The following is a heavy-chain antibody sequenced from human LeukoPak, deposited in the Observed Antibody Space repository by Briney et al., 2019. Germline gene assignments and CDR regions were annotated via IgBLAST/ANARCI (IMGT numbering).Heavy chain of an antibody. CDR2: ISYSGNT. J-gene: IGHJ4*02. Sequence: SETLSLTCTLSGGSTRSYYWSWIRQPPGKGLEWIGYISYSGNTNYNPSLKSRVTISFDTSNNQFSLKLTSVTAADSAVYYCAGHILGGNFDSWGQGTLVTVSS. CDR1: GGSTRSYY. D-gene: IGHD4-23*01. V-gene: IGHV4-59*08. CDR3: AGHILGGNFDS.